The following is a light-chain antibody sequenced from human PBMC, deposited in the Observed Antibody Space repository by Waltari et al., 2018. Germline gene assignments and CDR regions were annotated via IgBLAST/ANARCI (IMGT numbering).Light chain of an antibody. J-gene: IGKJ4*01. V-gene: IGKV1-39*01. Sequence: DIRMTQSPSSLSTSVGDRVTITCRASQSISSYLNWYQQKPGKAPKVLIYAASSLQSEVPSRFSGSGSGTDFTLTISSLQPEDFATYYCQQSYSIPLTFGGGTKEEI. CDR1: QSISSY. CDR2: AAS. CDR3: QQSYSIPLT.